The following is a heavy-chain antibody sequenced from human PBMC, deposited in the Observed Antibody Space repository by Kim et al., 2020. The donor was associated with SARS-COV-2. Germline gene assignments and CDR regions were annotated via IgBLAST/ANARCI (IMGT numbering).Heavy chain of an antibody. V-gene: IGHV4-4*07. Sequence: YRPSLQSRVTMSVDTSKNQFSLKVSSVTAADTAVYYCARRSGTYYNWFDPWGQGTLVTVSS. CDR3: ARRSGTYYNWFDP. J-gene: IGHJ5*02. D-gene: IGHD1-26*01.